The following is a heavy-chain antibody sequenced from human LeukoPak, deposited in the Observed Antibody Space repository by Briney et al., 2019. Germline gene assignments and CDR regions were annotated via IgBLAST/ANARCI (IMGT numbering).Heavy chain of an antibody. Sequence: GGSLRLSCAASAFTFSSYGMHWVRQAPGKGLEWVSSISSSSDYIYYADSVKGRFTISRDNAKNSLYLQMNSLRAEDTAVYYCARDNRGWQGIAARPKRSDYYYMDVWGKGTTVTVSS. CDR3: ARDNRGWQGIAARPKRSDYYYMDV. CDR1: AFTFSSYG. D-gene: IGHD6-6*01. V-gene: IGHV3-21*01. CDR2: ISSSSDYI. J-gene: IGHJ6*03.